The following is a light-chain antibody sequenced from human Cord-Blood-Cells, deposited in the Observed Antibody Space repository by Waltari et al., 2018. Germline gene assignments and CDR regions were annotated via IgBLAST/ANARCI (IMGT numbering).Light chain of an antibody. CDR2: DVS. CDR3: SSYTSSSTVV. J-gene: IGLJ2*01. CDR1: SSDVGGYNY. Sequence: QSALTQPASVSGSPGQSITISCPGTSSDVGGYNYVSGYQQHPGKAPKVMIYDVSNRPAGVSNRFSGSKSGNTASLTISGLQAEDEADYYCSSYTSSSTVVFGGGTKLTVL. V-gene: IGLV2-14*01.